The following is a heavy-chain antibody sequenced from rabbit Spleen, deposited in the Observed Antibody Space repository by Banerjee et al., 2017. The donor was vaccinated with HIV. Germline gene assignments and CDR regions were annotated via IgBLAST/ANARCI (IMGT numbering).Heavy chain of an antibody. V-gene: IGHV1S45*01. CDR2: IDIGSSAIT. CDR1: EFSFSSGYD. Sequence: QEQLVESGGGLVKPGTSLTLICTASEFSFSSGYDMSWVRQAPGKGLEWIACIDIGSSAITYYASWAKGRFTISKTSSTTVTLQMTSLTVADTATYFCARDRPGSDNFDLWGQGTLVTVS. D-gene: IGHD3-1*01. CDR3: ARDRPGSDNFDL. J-gene: IGHJ4*01.